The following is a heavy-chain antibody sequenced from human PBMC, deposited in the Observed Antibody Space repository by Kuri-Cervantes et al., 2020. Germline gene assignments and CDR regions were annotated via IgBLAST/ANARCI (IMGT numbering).Heavy chain of an antibody. CDR2: ISSSSSTI. V-gene: IGHV3-11*04. CDR1: GFTFSDYY. J-gene: IGHJ4*02. Sequence: GESLKISCAASGFTFSDYYMSWIRQTPGKGLEWVSYISSSSSTIYYADPVKGRFTISRDNAKNSLYLQMNSLRDEDTAVYYCARDSIEDYYDYVWGSYRYSELDYWGQGTLVTVSS. CDR3: ARDSIEDYYDYVWGSYRYSELDY. D-gene: IGHD3-16*02.